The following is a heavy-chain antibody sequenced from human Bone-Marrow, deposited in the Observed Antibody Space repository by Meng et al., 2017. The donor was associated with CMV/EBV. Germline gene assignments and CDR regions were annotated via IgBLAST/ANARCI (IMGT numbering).Heavy chain of an antibody. CDR1: TGYY. D-gene: IGHD2-2*02. CDR2: INPNSGGT. J-gene: IGHJ2*01. Sequence: TGYYMHWVRQAPGQGLEWMGWINPNSGGTNYAQKFQGRVTMTRDTSISTAYMELSRLRSDDTAVYYCARDEYCSSTSCYNPYWYFDLWGRGTLVTVSS. CDR3: ARDEYCSSTSCYNPYWYFDL. V-gene: IGHV1-2*02.